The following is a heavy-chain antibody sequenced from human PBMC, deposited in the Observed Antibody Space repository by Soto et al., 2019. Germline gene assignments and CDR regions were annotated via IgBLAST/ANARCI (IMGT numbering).Heavy chain of an antibody. D-gene: IGHD3-22*01. CDR1: GFTFDDYT. CDR3: ATPSLNSSGYQGAFDY. Sequence: GGSLRLSCAASGFTFDDYTMHWVRQAPGKGLEWVSLISWDGGSTYYADSVKGRFTISRDNSKNSLYLQMNSLRTEDTALYYCATPSLNSSGYQGAFDYWGQGTLVTVSS. V-gene: IGHV3-43*01. CDR2: ISWDGGST. J-gene: IGHJ4*02.